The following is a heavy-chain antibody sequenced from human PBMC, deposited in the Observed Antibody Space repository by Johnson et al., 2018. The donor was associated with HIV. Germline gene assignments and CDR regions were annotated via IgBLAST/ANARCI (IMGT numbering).Heavy chain of an antibody. D-gene: IGHD3-22*01. CDR1: GFTFSRYG. Sequence: QMQLVESGGGVVQPGGSLRLSCAASGFTFSRYGMHWVRQAPGKGLEWVAFIRYDGSNKYYADSVKGRFTISRDNSKNTLYLQMNSLRAEDTAVYYCARDLAMIVVAYAFDIWGQGTMVTVSS. V-gene: IGHV3-30*02. CDR2: IRYDGSNK. J-gene: IGHJ3*02. CDR3: ARDLAMIVVAYAFDI.